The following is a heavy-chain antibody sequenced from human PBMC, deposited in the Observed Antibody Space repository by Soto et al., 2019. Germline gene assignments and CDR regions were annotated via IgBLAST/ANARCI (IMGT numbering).Heavy chain of an antibody. V-gene: IGHV3-30-3*01. CDR2: ISYDGSNK. CDR3: ARGPVWSSSGYYGGPFDY. D-gene: IGHD3-22*01. J-gene: IGHJ4*02. Sequence: GGSLILSCAASGFTFSSYAMHWVRQAPGKGLEWVAVISYDGSNKYYADSVKGRFTISRDNSKNTLYLQMNSLRAEDTAVYYCARGPVWSSSGYYGGPFDYWGQGTLVTVS. CDR1: GFTFSSYA.